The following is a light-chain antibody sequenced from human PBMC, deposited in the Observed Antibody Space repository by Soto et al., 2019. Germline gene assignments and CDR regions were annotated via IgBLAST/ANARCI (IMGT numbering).Light chain of an antibody. Sequence: QSALTQPRSVSGSPGQSVTIPCTGTSSDVGGYNYVSWYQQHPGKAPKLLIYDVSKRPSGVPDRFSGSKSGNTASLTISGLQAEDEADYYCCSYAATYSWVFGGGTQLTVL. J-gene: IGLJ3*02. CDR1: SSDVGGYNY. CDR2: DVS. CDR3: CSYAATYSWV. V-gene: IGLV2-11*01.